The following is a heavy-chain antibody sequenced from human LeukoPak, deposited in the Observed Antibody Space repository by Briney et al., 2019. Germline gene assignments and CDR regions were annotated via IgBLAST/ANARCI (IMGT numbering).Heavy chain of an antibody. D-gene: IGHD3-10*01. Sequence: MSSETLSLTCAVYGGSFSGYYWSWIRQPPGKGLEWIGEINHSGSTNYNPSLKSRVTISVDTSKNQFSLKLSSVTAADTAVYYCARDAPNYYYGSGSYFDYWGQGTLVTVSS. CDR1: GGSFSGYY. CDR2: INHSGST. CDR3: ARDAPNYYYGSGSYFDY. V-gene: IGHV4-34*01. J-gene: IGHJ4*02.